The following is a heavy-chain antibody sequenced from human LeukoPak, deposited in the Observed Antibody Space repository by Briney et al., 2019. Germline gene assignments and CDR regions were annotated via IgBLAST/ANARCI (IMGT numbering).Heavy chain of an antibody. CDR2: IYYSGST. CDR3: ARVGGSTWYFGY. J-gene: IGHJ4*02. V-gene: IGHV4-39*07. Sequence: KASETLSLTCTVSGGSISSSSYYWGWIRQPPGKGLEWIGSIYYSGSTYYNPSLKSRVTISVDTSKNQFSLKLSSVAAADAAVYYCARVGGSTWYFGYWGQGTLVTVSS. CDR1: GGSISSSSYY. D-gene: IGHD6-13*01.